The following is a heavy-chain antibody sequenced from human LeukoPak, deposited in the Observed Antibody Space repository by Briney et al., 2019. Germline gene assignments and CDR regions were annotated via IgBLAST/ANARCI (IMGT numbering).Heavy chain of an antibody. V-gene: IGHV3-23*01. Sequence: GGSLRLSCVASGFIFSTYGMSWVRQAPGKGLEWVSGISGSGGRTNYADSVKGRFTISRDNSKNTLYLQMNSLRAEDTAVYYCAKDPATITSPAWGQGTLVTVSS. D-gene: IGHD5-12*01. CDR3: AKDPATITSPA. J-gene: IGHJ5*02. CDR1: GFIFSTYG. CDR2: ISGSGGRT.